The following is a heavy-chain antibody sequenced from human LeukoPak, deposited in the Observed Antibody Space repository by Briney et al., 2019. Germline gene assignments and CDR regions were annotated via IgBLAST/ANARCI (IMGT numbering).Heavy chain of an antibody. CDR2: IRCKAYGGTT. CDR3: TRGYCSGGSCYSPSDY. Sequence: PGGSLRLSCTASGFTFGDYAMGWFRQAPGKGLEWVGLIRCKAYGGTTEYAASVKGRFTISRDDPKSIAYLQMNGMKTEDTAVYYCTRGYCSGGSCYSPSDYWGQGTLVTVSS. D-gene: IGHD2-15*01. CDR1: GFTFGDYA. J-gene: IGHJ4*02. V-gene: IGHV3-49*03.